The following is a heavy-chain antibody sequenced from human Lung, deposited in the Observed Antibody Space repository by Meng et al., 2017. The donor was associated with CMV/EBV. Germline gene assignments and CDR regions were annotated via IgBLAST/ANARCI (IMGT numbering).Heavy chain of an antibody. Sequence: YTFHNYGLIWVRQATEKGLEWVGGISAYSGNTNYAQKIQDRVTMTTHTSSNTAYMELRSLRSDDTAIYYCARVVVHYYARGDNADYSDYWGQGTLVTVS. CDR2: ISAYSGNT. CDR3: ARVVVHYYARGDNADYSDY. V-gene: IGHV1-18*04. CDR1: YTFHNYG. J-gene: IGHJ4*02. D-gene: IGHD3-10*02.